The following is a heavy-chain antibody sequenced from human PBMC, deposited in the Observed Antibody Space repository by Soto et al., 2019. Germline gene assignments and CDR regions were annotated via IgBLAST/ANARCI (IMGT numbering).Heavy chain of an antibody. V-gene: IGHV1-69*13. Sequence: GASVKVSCKASGYTFTSYYMHWVRQAPGQGLEWMGGIIPIFGTANYAQKFQGRVTITADESTSTAYMELSSLRSEDTAVYYCARSPRPAEMATVYYFDYWGQGTLVTVSS. J-gene: IGHJ4*02. D-gene: IGHD4-4*01. CDR2: IIPIFGTA. CDR1: GYTFTSYY. CDR3: ARSPRPAEMATVYYFDY.